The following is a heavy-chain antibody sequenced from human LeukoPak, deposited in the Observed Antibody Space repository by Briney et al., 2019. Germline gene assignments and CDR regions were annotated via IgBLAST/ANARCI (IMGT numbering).Heavy chain of an antibody. D-gene: IGHD2-8*01. J-gene: IGHJ4*02. CDR3: VRALCNGPSLIDN. V-gene: IGHV3-21*01. CDR2: IIGPGTYI. Sequence: GESMTLSCPVSGLPFSFFSMKWVRQPPGRGREWVSSIIGPGTYIYYGASVKCRFTNPRDKAKNSLFVQMNSLRADVTAVYFCVRALCNGPSLIDNWGQETLVTVSS. CDR1: GLPFSFFS.